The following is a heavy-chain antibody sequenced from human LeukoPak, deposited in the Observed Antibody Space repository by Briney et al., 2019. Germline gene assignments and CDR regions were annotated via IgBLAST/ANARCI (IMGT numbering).Heavy chain of an antibody. V-gene: IGHV3-23*01. CDR3: AKDGVSTVTTYYFDY. CDR2: ISGSGGST. CDR1: GFTFSSYA. Sequence: GGSLRLSCAASGFTFSSYAMSWARQAPGKGLEWVSAISGSGGSTYYADSVKGRFTISRDNSKNTLYLQMNSLRAEDTAVYYCAKDGVSTVTTYYFDYWGQGTLVTVSS. D-gene: IGHD4-17*01. J-gene: IGHJ4*02.